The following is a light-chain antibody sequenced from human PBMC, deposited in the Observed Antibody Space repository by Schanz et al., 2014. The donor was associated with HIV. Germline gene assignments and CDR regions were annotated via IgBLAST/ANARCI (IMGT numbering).Light chain of an antibody. CDR2: EVT. J-gene: IGLJ2*01. CDR1: SSDVGGYNY. V-gene: IGLV2-8*01. CDR3: CSYAGSYTLV. Sequence: QSVLTQPPSASGSPGQSVTISCTGTSSDVGGYNYVPWYQQHPGKAPKLMIYEVTKRPSGVPDRFSGSKSGNTASLTVSGLQAEDEADYYCCSYAGSYTLVFGGGTKLTVL.